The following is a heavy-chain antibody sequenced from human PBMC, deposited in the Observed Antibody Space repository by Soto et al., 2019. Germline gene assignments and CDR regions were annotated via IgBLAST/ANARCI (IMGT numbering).Heavy chain of an antibody. J-gene: IGHJ6*02. CDR2: IYYSGST. D-gene: IGHD3-10*01. CDR3: ARTQSGSYYIYYGMDV. Sequence: SETLCLTCSVSGYSISSSNWWGWIRQPPGKGLEWIGYIYYSGSTYYNPSLKSRVTMSVDTSKNQFSLKLSSVTAVDTAVYYCARTQSGSYYIYYGMDVWGQGTTVTVSS. V-gene: IGHV4-28*01. CDR1: GYSISSSNW.